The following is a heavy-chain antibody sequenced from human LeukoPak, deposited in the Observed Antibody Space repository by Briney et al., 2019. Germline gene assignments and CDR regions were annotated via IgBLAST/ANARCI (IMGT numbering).Heavy chain of an antibody. D-gene: IGHD3-9*01. Sequence: GGSLRLSCAASGFTFSSSVMSWVRQAPGKGLEWVSAISGNGGSTYYADSVTGWFTISRDNSKNTLYLQMNSLRAEDTALYYCAKLSTGYPNWFDPWGQGTLVTVTS. V-gene: IGHV3-23*01. CDR1: GFTFSSSV. J-gene: IGHJ5*02. CDR3: AKLSTGYPNWFDP. CDR2: ISGNGGST.